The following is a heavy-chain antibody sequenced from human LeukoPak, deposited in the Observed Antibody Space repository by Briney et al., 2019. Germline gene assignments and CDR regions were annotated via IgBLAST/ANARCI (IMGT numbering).Heavy chain of an antibody. D-gene: IGHD6-13*01. CDR1: GFPFTSYG. Sequence: ASVKVSCKASGFPFTSYGISWVRQAPGQGLERMGWISVYNGNTNYAQKLQDRVTMTTDTSTSTAYMELRSLRSDDTAIYYCARDWRYSSSPEYFDYWGQGTLVTVSS. V-gene: IGHV1-18*01. CDR3: ARDWRYSSSPEYFDY. CDR2: ISVYNGNT. J-gene: IGHJ4*02.